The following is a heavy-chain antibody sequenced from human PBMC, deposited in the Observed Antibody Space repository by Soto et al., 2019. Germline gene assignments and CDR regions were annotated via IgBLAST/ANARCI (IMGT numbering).Heavy chain of an antibody. CDR1: GFTFSSYD. Sequence: GWSLRLSCAASGFTFSSYDMHWVRQATGKGLEWVSAIGTAGDTYYPGSVKGRFTISRENAKNSLYLQMNSLRAGDTAVYYCARDMGNSSGWYLVDYWGQGTMVTV. D-gene: IGHD6-19*01. CDR2: IGTAGDT. J-gene: IGHJ4*02. V-gene: IGHV3-13*01. CDR3: ARDMGNSSGWYLVDY.